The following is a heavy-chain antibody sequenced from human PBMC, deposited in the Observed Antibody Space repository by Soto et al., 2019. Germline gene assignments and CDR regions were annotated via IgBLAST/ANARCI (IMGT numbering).Heavy chain of an antibody. CDR2: ISGSGGST. Sequence: GGSMRLSCAASGFTFSSYAMSWVRQAPGKGLEWVSAISGSGGSTYYADSVKGRFTISRDNSKNTLYLQMNSLRAEDTAVYYCAKDQAVVVAATFFDAFDIWGQGTMVTVSS. CDR1: GFTFSSYA. J-gene: IGHJ3*02. D-gene: IGHD2-15*01. V-gene: IGHV3-23*01. CDR3: AKDQAVVVAATFFDAFDI.